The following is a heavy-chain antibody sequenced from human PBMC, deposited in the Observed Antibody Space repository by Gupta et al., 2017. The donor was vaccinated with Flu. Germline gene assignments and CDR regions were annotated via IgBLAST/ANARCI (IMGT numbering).Heavy chain of an antibody. V-gene: IGHV4-39*01. Sequence: QLQLQASGPGLVKPSETLSLTCTVSGGSISSSSYYWGWIRQPPGKGLEWIGSIYYSGSTYYNPSLKSRVTISVDTSKNQFSLKLSSVTAADTAVYYCARRIVVAPGDAFDIWGQGTMVTVSS. CDR3: ARRIVVAPGDAFDI. J-gene: IGHJ3*02. CDR2: IYYSGST. D-gene: IGHD3-22*01. CDR1: GGSISSSSYY.